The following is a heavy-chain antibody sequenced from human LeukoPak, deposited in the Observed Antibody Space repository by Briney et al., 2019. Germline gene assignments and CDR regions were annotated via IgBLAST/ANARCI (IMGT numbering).Heavy chain of an antibody. CDR2: IKQDGSEK. D-gene: IGHD2-8*01. V-gene: IGHV3-7*03. Sequence: GGSLRLSCAASGFTFSSSSMSWVRQVPGKGLEWVANIKQDGSEKYYVDSVKGRFTISRDNAKNSLYLQMNSLRAEDTAVYYCARYSCTNGVCRFDYWGQGTLVTVSS. J-gene: IGHJ4*02. CDR1: GFTFSSSS. CDR3: ARYSCTNGVCRFDY.